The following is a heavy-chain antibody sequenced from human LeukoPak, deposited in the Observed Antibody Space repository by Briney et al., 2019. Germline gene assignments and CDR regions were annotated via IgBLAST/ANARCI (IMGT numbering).Heavy chain of an antibody. CDR1: GDSINNYY. V-gene: IGHV4-59*01. Sequence: SETLSLTCSVPGDSINNYYWSWIRQPPGKGLEWIGYIYYSGTTNYNPILKSRVTISKDTSKKQMSLKLNSVTAADTAVYYCARGSNWLDPWGQGTLVTVSS. J-gene: IGHJ5*02. D-gene: IGHD6-6*01. CDR2: IYYSGTT. CDR3: ARGSNWLDP.